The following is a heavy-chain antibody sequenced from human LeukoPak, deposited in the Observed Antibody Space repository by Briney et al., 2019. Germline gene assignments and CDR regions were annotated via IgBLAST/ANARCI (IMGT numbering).Heavy chain of an antibody. Sequence: GGSLRLSCAASGFTFSSYEMNWVRQAPGKGLEWVSYISSSGSTIYYADSVKGRFTISRDNAKNSLYLQMNSLRAEDTAVYYCARVPGSSASSSFDYWGQGTLVTVSS. D-gene: IGHD6-6*01. CDR2: ISSSGSTI. V-gene: IGHV3-48*03. J-gene: IGHJ4*02. CDR1: GFTFSSYE. CDR3: ARVPGSSASSSFDY.